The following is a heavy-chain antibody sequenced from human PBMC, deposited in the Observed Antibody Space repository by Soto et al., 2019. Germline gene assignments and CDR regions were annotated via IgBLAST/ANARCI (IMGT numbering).Heavy chain of an antibody. V-gene: IGHV1-69*13. J-gene: IGHJ4*02. Sequence: SVKVSCKASGGTFSSYAISWVRQAPGQGLEWMGGIIPIFGTANYVQKFQGRVTITADESTSTAYMELSSLRSEDTAVYYCARDKGSSSKGGFDYWGQGTLVTVSS. D-gene: IGHD6-13*01. CDR3: ARDKGSSSKGGFDY. CDR1: GGTFSSYA. CDR2: IIPIFGTA.